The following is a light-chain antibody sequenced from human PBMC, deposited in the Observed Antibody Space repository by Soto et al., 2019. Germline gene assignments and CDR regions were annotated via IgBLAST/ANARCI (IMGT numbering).Light chain of an antibody. V-gene: IGKV1-39*01. J-gene: IGKJ1*01. Sequence: IQITKSPPSLPPSVGDKVTITCRPSQAISSDLTWYQQKPGKAPKLLIYAASSLQSGVPSRFSGSGSETDFTLTISSLQPEDFATYSCQQSYNTTWTFGQGTKVDIK. CDR1: QAISSD. CDR3: QQSYNTTWT. CDR2: AAS.